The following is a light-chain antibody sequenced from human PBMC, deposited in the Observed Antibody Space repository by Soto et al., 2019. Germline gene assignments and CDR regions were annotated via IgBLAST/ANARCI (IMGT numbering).Light chain of an antibody. CDR2: EVS. Sequence: QSVLTQPPSASGSPGQSVTISCTGTSRDVGGYNYVSWYQQHPGKAPKLMIYEVSKRPSGVPDRFSGSQSGNTASLTVSGLQAEDEADYYCSSYAGSNNLVFGGGTKLTVL. CDR3: SSYAGSNNLV. V-gene: IGLV2-8*01. CDR1: SRDVGGYNY. J-gene: IGLJ2*01.